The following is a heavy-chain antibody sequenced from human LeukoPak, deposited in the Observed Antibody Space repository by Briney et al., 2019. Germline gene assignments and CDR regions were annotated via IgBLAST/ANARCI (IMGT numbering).Heavy chain of an antibody. V-gene: IGHV4-39*01. J-gene: IGHJ1*01. Sequence: SETLSLTCSVSGDSVRRSDSYWDWIRQPPGKGLEWIGTIYYSGRTYYSPSLKSRVTMSVDPSNNQFSLNLRSVTAADTAVYYCARRRYYDGSGYLEWGQGTLLSVSS. CDR2: IYYSGRT. CDR3: ARRRYYDGSGYLE. D-gene: IGHD3-22*01. CDR1: GDSVRRSDSY.